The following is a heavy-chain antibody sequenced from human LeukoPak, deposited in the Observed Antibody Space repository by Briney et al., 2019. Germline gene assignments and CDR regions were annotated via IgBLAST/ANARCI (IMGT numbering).Heavy chain of an antibody. V-gene: IGHV3-23*01. CDR3: AKDRITMIVGPGSYFDY. D-gene: IGHD3-22*01. CDR1: GFTFSSYA. CDR2: ISGSGGST. J-gene: IGHJ4*02. Sequence: HPGGSLRLSCAASGFTFSSYAMSWVRQAPGKGLEWVSAISGSGGSTYYADSVKGRFTISRDNSKNTLYLQMNSLRAEDTAVYYCAKDRITMIVGPGSYFDYWGQGTLVTVSS.